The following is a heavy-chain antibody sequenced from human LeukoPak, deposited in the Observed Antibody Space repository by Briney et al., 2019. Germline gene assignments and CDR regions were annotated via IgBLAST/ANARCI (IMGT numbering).Heavy chain of an antibody. J-gene: IGHJ4*02. V-gene: IGHV4-59*12. CDR1: GGSISSYY. Sequence: SETLSLTCTVSGGSISSYYWSWIRQPPGKGLEWIGYIYYSGSTNYNPSLKSRVTISVDTSKNQFSLKLSSVTAADTAVYYCARGGSGSYWPSLGYWGQGTLVTVSS. CDR2: IYYSGST. CDR3: ARGGSGSYWPSLGY. D-gene: IGHD3-10*01.